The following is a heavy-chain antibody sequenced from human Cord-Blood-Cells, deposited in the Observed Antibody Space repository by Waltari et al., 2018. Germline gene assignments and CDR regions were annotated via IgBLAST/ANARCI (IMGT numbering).Heavy chain of an antibody. V-gene: IGHV1-46*01. Sequence: QVQLVQSGAEVKKPGASVKVSCKASGYTFTSYYMHWVRQAPGQGLEWMGIIKPSGGSKSYAKKFQGRVTMTMDTSTSTVYMELSSLRSEDTAVYYCARARYSSSYYFDYWGQGTLVTVSS. D-gene: IGHD6-6*01. CDR2: IKPSGGSK. CDR3: ARARYSSSYYFDY. J-gene: IGHJ4*02. CDR1: GYTFTSYY.